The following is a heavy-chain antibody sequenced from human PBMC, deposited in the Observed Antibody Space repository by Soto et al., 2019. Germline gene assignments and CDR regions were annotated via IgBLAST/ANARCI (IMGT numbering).Heavy chain of an antibody. J-gene: IGHJ4*01. Sequence: PSETLSLTCTVSGGSISSSSYYWGWIRQPPGKGLEWIGSIYYSGSTYYNPSLKSRVTISVDTSKNQFSLKLSSVTAADTAVYYCAGMTSVTPLDYWGHGTLVTVSS. CDR2: IYYSGST. D-gene: IGHD4-17*01. V-gene: IGHV4-39*01. CDR3: AGMTSVTPLDY. CDR1: GGSISSSSYY.